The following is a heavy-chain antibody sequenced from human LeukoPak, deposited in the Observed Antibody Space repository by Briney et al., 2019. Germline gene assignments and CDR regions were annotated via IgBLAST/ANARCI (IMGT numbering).Heavy chain of an antibody. J-gene: IGHJ4*02. CDR1: GYTFTGYF. CDR3: ARATEPIFGVVIGY. V-gene: IGHV1-2*02. D-gene: IGHD3-3*01. Sequence: ASVKVSCKASGYTFTGYFIHWVRQAPGQGLEWMGRINPHSGGTNYAQKFQDRVTMTRDTSISTAHLELNRLHSDDTAVYFCARATEPIFGVVIGYWGQGTLVTVSS. CDR2: INPHSGGT.